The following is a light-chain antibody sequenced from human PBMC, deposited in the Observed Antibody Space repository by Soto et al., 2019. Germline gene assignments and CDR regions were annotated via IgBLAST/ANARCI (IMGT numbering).Light chain of an antibody. Sequence: QSVLTQPPSASGSPGQSVTISCAGTSSDVGGYNFVSWFQQHPGKVPKLIMYDVSNRPSGVSDRFSGSKSGNTASLTVSGLQAEDEADYYCSSYTSSSSYVFGTGTKVTVL. V-gene: IGLV2-14*03. CDR2: DVS. J-gene: IGLJ1*01. CDR1: SSDVGGYNF. CDR3: SSYTSSSSYV.